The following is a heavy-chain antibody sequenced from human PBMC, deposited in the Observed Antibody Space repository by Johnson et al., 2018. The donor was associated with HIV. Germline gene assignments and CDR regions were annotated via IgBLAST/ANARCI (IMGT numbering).Heavy chain of an antibody. CDR3: ARDPGRYCSGGSCYWTDAFDI. Sequence: VQLVESGGILVQPWGSLRLSCAASGFTFSSYTMHWVRQAPGKGLEYVSSISTNGGRTHYANSVMGRFTISSANSKNTLYLQMNSLRAEDTAVYYCARDPGRYCSGGSCYWTDAFDIWGQGTMVTVSS. CDR1: GFTFSSYT. D-gene: IGHD2-15*01. CDR2: ISTNGGRT. V-gene: IGHV3-64*01. J-gene: IGHJ3*02.